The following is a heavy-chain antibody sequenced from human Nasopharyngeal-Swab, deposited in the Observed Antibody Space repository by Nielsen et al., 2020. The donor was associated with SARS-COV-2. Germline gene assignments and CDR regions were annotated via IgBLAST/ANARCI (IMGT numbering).Heavy chain of an antibody. CDR3: ATGGHYYGS. CDR1: GFTFSDTW. V-gene: IGHV3-15*01. D-gene: IGHD3-10*01. J-gene: IGHJ4*01. CDR2: IKNKAEGETT. Sequence: GESLKISCATSGFTFSDTWLSWVRQAPGKGLQWVGRIKNKAEGETTDYAAPVLGRFIISKDHSTNTLSLQMNSLTIEDTALYYCATGGHYYGSWGHGTQVTVSS.